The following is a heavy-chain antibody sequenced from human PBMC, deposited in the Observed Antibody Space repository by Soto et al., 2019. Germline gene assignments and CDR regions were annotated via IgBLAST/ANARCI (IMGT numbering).Heavy chain of an antibody. CDR1: GGSISSGGYY. CDR3: ARDDAALAVSX. D-gene: IGHD6-19*01. CDR2: IYYDGST. V-gene: IGHV4-31*03. Sequence: SETLSLTCTVSGGSISSGGYYWSWIRQHPGKGLELIAYIYYDGSTYYNPSLKSRVTISRDTSKNHFSLKLTSVNAADTAVYLCARDDAALAVSXWGQGSLFTVSX. J-gene: IGHJ5*02.